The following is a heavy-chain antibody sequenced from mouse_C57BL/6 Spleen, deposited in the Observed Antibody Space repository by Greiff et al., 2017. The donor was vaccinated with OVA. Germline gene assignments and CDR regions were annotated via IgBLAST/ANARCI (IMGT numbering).Heavy chain of an antibody. Sequence: QVHVKQSGAELARPGASVKLSCKASGYTFTSYGISWVKQRTGQGLEWIGEIYPRSGNTYYNEKFKGKATLTADKSSSTAYMELRSLTSEDSAVYFCAHGSSRYWYFDVWGTGTTVTVSS. D-gene: IGHD1-1*01. CDR1: GYTFTSYG. CDR2: IYPRSGNT. V-gene: IGHV1-81*01. CDR3: AHGSSRYWYFDV. J-gene: IGHJ1*03.